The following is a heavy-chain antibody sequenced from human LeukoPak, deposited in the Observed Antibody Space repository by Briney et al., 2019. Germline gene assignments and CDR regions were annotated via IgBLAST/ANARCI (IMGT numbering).Heavy chain of an antibody. CDR3: ARGTMATITDY. V-gene: IGHV3-48*01. CDR2: ISGSSGII. D-gene: IGHD5-24*01. Sequence: GGSLRLSCAASGFTFNTYTMNWVRQAPGKGLEWVSYISGSSGIIDYADSVRGRFTISRDNAKNSLYLQMNSLRAEDTAVYYCARGTMATITDYWGQGTLVTVSS. CDR1: GFTFNTYT. J-gene: IGHJ4*02.